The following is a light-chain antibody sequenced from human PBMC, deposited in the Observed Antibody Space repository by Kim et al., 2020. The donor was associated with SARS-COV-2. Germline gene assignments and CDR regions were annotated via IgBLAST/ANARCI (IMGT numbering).Light chain of an antibody. V-gene: IGKV4-1*01. CDR1: QSVLYSSSNKNS. J-gene: IGKJ4*01. Sequence: DIVMTQSPDSLAVSLGERATINCKSSQSVLYSSSNKNSLAWYQQKPGQPPKLLIYWASTREFGVPDRFSGSGSGTDFTLTISSLQAEDVAVYCCQQCYTAPLTFGGGTKVEIK. CDR2: WAS. CDR3: QQCYTAPLT.